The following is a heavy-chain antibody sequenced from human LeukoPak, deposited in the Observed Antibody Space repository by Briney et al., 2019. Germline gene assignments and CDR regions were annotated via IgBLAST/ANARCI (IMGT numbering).Heavy chain of an antibody. CDR2: IYYSGST. J-gene: IGHJ4*02. CDR1: GGSISSGGYY. CDR3: ARGRGLPVRPPNEGFLDY. V-gene: IGHV4-31*03. D-gene: IGHD6-6*01. Sequence: PSQTLSLTCTVSGGSISSGGYYWSWIRQHPGKGLEWIGYIYYSGSTYYNPSLKSRVTISVDTSKNQFSLKLSSVTAADTAVYYCARGRGLPVRPPNEGFLDYWGRGTLVTVSS.